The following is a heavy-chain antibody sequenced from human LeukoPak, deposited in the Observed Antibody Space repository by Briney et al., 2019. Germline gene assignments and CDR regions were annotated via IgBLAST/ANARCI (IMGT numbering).Heavy chain of an antibody. J-gene: IGHJ4*02. Sequence: ASVKVCCKASGYTFTSYGISWVRQAPGQGLEWMGWISTHNGDTNYAQKLQGRVTMTTDTSTNTAYMELRSLRSDDTAVYYCAREGVGELTLDYWGQGTLVTVSA. CDR2: ISTHNGDT. V-gene: IGHV1-18*01. CDR1: GYTFTSYG. D-gene: IGHD1-26*01. CDR3: AREGVGELTLDY.